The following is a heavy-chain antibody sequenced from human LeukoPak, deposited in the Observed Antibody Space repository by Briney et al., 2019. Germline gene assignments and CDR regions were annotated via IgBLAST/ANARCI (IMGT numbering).Heavy chain of an antibody. D-gene: IGHD1-26*01. CDR3: ARVVGTRVKAFDV. J-gene: IGHJ3*01. CDR1: GYTFTGYY. V-gene: IGHV1-2*02. CDR2: INPNSGLT. Sequence: ASVKVSCKASGYTFTGYYMHWVRQDPGQGLEWMGWINPNSGLTKYAQNLQGRVTMTRDTSISTSYMELRRLRSDDSAVYYCARVVGTRVKAFDVWGQGTMVTVSS.